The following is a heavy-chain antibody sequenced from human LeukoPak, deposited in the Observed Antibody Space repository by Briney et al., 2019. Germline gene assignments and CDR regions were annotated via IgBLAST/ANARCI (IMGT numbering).Heavy chain of an antibody. Sequence: SETLSLTCAVYGGSFTDYYWSWIRQPPGKGLEWIGEINHSGSTNYNPSLKNRVTISVDTSKNQFSLKLNSVTAADTAVYYCARALAVGDWGQGTLVTVSS. D-gene: IGHD6-19*01. CDR1: GGSFTDYY. CDR2: INHSGST. V-gene: IGHV4-34*01. CDR3: ARALAVGD. J-gene: IGHJ4*02.